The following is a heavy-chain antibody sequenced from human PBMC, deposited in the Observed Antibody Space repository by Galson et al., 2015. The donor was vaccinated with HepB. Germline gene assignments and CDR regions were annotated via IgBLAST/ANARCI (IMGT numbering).Heavy chain of an antibody. J-gene: IGHJ6*02. V-gene: IGHV3-23*01. D-gene: IGHD3-16*01. CDR2: IIGSGGTT. Sequence: SLRLSCAASGFTFSSYAMNWVRQTPGKGLEWVSHIIGSGGTTYYADSVKGRFTISRDNSNYTLYLQMNTLRAEDTAIYYCAKPKPAGGSYYYGMDVWGQGTLVTVSS. CDR1: GFTFSSYA. CDR3: AKPKPAGGSYYYGMDV.